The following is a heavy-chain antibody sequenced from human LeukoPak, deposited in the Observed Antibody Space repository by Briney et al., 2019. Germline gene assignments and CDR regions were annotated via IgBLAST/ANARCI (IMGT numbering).Heavy chain of an antibody. CDR2: INHSGST. V-gene: IGHV4-39*07. D-gene: IGHD3-22*01. J-gene: IGHJ4*02. CDR1: GGSISSSSYY. CDR3: ARPSYARGYYFNY. Sequence: PSETLSLTCTVSGGSISSSSYYWGWIRQPPGKGLEWIGEINHSGSTNYNPSLKSRVTISVDTSKNQFSLKLSSVTAADTAVYYCARPSYARGYYFNYWGQGTLVTVSS.